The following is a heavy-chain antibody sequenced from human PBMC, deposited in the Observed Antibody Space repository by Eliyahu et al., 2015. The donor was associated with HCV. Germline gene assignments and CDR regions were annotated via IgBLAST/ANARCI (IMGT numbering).Heavy chain of an antibody. CDR1: GYRFANYW. J-gene: IGHJ4*02. CDR3: ARRDYDSGHYSYYFDY. V-gene: IGHV5-51*01. D-gene: IGHD3-22*01. CDR2: IYPADSDT. Sequence: EVQLVQSGAEVKKPGESLKISCQGSGYRFANYWIGWVRQTPEKGLEWIGIIYPADSDTTYSPSFQGQVTMSADKSNNTAYLQWTNLRASDTAIYYCARRDYDSGHYSYYFDYWGQGTLVTVSS.